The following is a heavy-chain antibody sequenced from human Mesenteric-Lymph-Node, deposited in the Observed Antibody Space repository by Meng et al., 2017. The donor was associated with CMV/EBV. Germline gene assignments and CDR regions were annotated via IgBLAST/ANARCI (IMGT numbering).Heavy chain of an antibody. V-gene: IGHV4-34*01. D-gene: IGHD3-3*01. CDR1: GGSFSGYY. J-gene: IGHJ4*02. Sequence: SETLSLTCAVYGGSFSGYYWSWIRQPPGKGLEWIGEINHSGSTNYNPSLKSRVTISVDTSKNQFSLRLSSVTAADTAVYYCARGPVGEWDYWGQGTLVTVSS. CDR2: INHSGST. CDR3: ARGPVGEWDY.